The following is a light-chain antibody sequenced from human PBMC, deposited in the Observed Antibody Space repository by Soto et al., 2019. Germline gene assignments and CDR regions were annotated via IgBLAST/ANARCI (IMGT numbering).Light chain of an antibody. CDR1: QSISSW. V-gene: IGKV1-5*03. CDR3: QQYKSRWT. Sequence: DIQMTQSPSTLSASVGDRVTITCRASQSISSWLAWYQQKPGKAPKLLIYKESILESGVPSRFSGSGSGTEFTLTISSLQPDDFATYYCQQYKSRWTFGQGTKVEIK. J-gene: IGKJ1*01. CDR2: KES.